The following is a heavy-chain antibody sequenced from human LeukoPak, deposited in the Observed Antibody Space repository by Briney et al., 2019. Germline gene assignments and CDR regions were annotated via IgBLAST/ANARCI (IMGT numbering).Heavy chain of an antibody. Sequence: KPSETLSLTRAVSGYSISSGYFWGWIRQPPGKGLEWIGSIYHSGSTYYNPSLKSRVTISLNTSKNQFSLKLSSVTAADTAVYYCATNYGSGSYYILVYWGQGTLVTVSS. CDR1: GYSISSGYF. CDR3: ATNYGSGSYYILVY. D-gene: IGHD3-10*01. J-gene: IGHJ4*02. CDR2: IYHSGST. V-gene: IGHV4-38-2*01.